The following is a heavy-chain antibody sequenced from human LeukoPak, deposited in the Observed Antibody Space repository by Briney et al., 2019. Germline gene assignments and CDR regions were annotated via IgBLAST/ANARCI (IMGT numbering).Heavy chain of an antibody. CDR1: GFTFSGHW. Sequence: GGSLRLSCAASGFTFSGHWMSWLRQAPGKGLECVAHMSEDGSEKSYVDSLKGRFTISRDNAKSLLFLEMKSLRVEDTAVYYCAKLSRPAAADYWGQGTLITVSS. CDR2: MSEDGSEK. D-gene: IGHD2-2*01. J-gene: IGHJ4*01. V-gene: IGHV3-7*01. CDR3: AKLSRPAAADY.